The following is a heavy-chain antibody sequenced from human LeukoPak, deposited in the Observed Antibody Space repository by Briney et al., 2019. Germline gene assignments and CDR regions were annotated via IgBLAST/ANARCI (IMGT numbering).Heavy chain of an antibody. J-gene: IGHJ6*03. Sequence: SETLSLTCTVSGGSISSYYWSWIRQPPGKGLEWIGYIYYSGSTNYNPSLKSRVTISVDTSKNQFSLKLSSVTAADTAVYYCARARGIVVPVAMEYYYYYMDVWGKGTTVTVSS. CDR2: IYYSGST. CDR3: ARARGIVVPVAMEYYYYYMDV. D-gene: IGHD2-2*01. V-gene: IGHV4-59*01. CDR1: GGSISSYY.